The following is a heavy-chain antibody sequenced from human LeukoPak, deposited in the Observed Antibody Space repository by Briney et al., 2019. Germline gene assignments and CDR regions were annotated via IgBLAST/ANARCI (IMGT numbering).Heavy chain of an antibody. Sequence: PSETLSLTCTVSGGSISSYYWSWIRQPPGKGLEWIGYIYYSGSTNYNSSLKSRVTISVDTSKNQFSLKLSSVTAADTAVYYCARASPIAVAGIWADWGQGTLVTVSS. J-gene: IGHJ4*02. CDR3: ARASPIAVAGIWAD. CDR2: IYYSGST. D-gene: IGHD6-19*01. V-gene: IGHV4-59*01. CDR1: GGSISSYY.